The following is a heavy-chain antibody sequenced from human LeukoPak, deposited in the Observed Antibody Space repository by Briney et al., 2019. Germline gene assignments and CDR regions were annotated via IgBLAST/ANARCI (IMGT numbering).Heavy chain of an antibody. CDR2: INHSGST. J-gene: IGHJ4*02. V-gene: IGHV4-34*01. D-gene: IGHD6-19*01. CDR1: GGSFSGYY. CDR3: ARGVARYSSGWYN. Sequence: PSETLSLTCAVYGGSFSGYYWSWIRQPPGKGLEWIGEINHSGSTNSNPSLKSRVTISVDTSKNQFSLKLSSVTAADTAVYYCARGVARYSSGWYNWGQGTLVTVSS.